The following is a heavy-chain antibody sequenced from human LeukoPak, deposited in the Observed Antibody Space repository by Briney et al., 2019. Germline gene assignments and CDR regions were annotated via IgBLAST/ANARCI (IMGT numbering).Heavy chain of an antibody. V-gene: IGHV3-23*01. D-gene: IGHD6-19*01. J-gene: IGHJ4*02. CDR2: ISGSGGST. Sequence: GGSLRLSCAASGFTFGSYAMYWVRQAPGKGLEWVSGISGSGGSTFYADSVRGRFTISRDNSENTVYLQMNSLRADDTAVYYCAKTTAGYSSGRYPGWPVDYWGQGTLVTVSS. CDR1: GFTFGSYA. CDR3: AKTTAGYSSGRYPGWPVDY.